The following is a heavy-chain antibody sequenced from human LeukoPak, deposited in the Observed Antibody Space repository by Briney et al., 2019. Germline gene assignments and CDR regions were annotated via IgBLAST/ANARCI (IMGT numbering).Heavy chain of an antibody. CDR2: IRSKANSYAT. V-gene: IGHV3-73*01. Sequence: GGSLRLSCAASGFTFSGSAMHWVRQASGKGLEWVGRIRSKANSYATAYAAPVKGRFTISRDDSKNTAYLQMNSLKTEDTAVYYCTRRNPVQATDYWGQGTLVTVSS. D-gene: IGHD1-1*01. CDR1: GFTFSGSA. CDR3: TRRNPVQATDY. J-gene: IGHJ4*02.